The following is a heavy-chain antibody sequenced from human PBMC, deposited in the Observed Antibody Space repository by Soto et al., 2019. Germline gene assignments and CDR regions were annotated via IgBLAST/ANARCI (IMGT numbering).Heavy chain of an antibody. Sequence: PSETLSLTCIVSGGSISGSYWSWIRQPPGKGLEWIGYVHYSGNTNYNPSLKSRVTVSVDTSKNQFSLRLSSVTAADTAVYYCARGGWTNDYWGQGTMVTV. CDR3: ARGGWTNDY. V-gene: IGHV4-59*01. CDR1: GGSISGSY. CDR2: VHYSGNT. J-gene: IGHJ4*02. D-gene: IGHD6-19*01.